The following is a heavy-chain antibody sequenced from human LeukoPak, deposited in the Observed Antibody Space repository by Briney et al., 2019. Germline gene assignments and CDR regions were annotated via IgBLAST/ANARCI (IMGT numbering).Heavy chain of an antibody. V-gene: IGHV3-23*01. J-gene: IGHJ4*02. CDR3: AKRGVAIRVILVGFHKEAYYFDS. D-gene: IGHD3-22*01. CDR1: GITLSNYG. Sequence: GGSLRLSCAVSGITLSNYGMSWVRQAPGKGLEWVAGISASGGGTNYADSVKGQFTISRDNPKNTLYLQMNSLRAEDTAVYFCAKRGVAIRVILVGFHKEAYYFDSWGQGALVTVSS. CDR2: ISASGGGT.